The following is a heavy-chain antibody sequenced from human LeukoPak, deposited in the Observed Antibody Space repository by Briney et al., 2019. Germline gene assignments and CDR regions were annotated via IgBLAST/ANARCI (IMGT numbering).Heavy chain of an antibody. CDR2: ISYDGSNK. V-gene: IGHV3-30*04. Sequence: GGSLRLSCAASGFTFNTYTMNWVRQAPGKGLEWVAVISYDGSNKYYADSVKGRFTISRDNSKNTLYLQMNSLRAEDTAVYYCARDYNYYDSSGFDPWGQGTLVTVSS. J-gene: IGHJ5*02. CDR3: ARDYNYYDSSGFDP. CDR1: GFTFNTYT. D-gene: IGHD3-22*01.